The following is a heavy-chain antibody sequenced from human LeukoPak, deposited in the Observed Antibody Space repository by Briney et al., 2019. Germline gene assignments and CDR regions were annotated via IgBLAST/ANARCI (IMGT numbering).Heavy chain of an antibody. CDR1: GFPLRNYA. CDR2: ISGRGDSI. V-gene: IGHV3-23*01. D-gene: IGHD1-26*01. J-gene: IGHJ1*01. Sequence: GGSLRLSCAACGFPLRNYAMSWVRQARGKGGEGVSAISGRGDSIYYADYVKGRFTISRDNSKNTLYLQMSSLRAEDTAVYYCAQAPWELGYFQHWGQGTLVTVSS. CDR3: AQAPWELGYFQH.